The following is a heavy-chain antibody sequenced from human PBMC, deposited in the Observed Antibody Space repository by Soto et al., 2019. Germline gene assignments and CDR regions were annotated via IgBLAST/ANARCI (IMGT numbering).Heavy chain of an antibody. CDR2: INPNSGGT. J-gene: IGHJ6*02. V-gene: IGHV1-2*04. Sequence: GASVTVCCKASGYTFTDYYWQWVRQAHGQGLEWVGWINPNSGGTSYAQKFQGWVTMTRDTSISTAYMELSRLRSDDTAVYYCARDGALSGTRYYNYGMDVWGQGTTVTVSS. D-gene: IGHD6-19*01. CDR3: ARDGALSGTRYYNYGMDV. CDR1: GYTFTDYY.